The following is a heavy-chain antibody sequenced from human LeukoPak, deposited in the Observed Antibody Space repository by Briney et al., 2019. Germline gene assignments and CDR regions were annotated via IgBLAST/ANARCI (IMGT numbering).Heavy chain of an antibody. D-gene: IGHD4-23*01. CDR1: GGTFGSYV. CDR2: ILPIFGTA. Sequence: SVKVSCKTSGGTFGSYVISWVRQAHGQGLDWMGGILPIFGTADYAQKFQGRVTITADESTNTAYIELKSLTSEDTAVYYCARDRGGLDPWGQGTLVTVSS. V-gene: IGHV1-69*13. CDR3: ARDRGGLDP. J-gene: IGHJ5*02.